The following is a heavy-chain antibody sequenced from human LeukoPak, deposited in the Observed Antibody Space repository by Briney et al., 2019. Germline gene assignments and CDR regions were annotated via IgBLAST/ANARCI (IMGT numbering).Heavy chain of an antibody. CDR1: GFPFSNYA. J-gene: IGHJ4*02. Sequence: GGSLRLSCAASGFPFSNYAMSWFRQAPGKGLEWFSAISNSGDYTYYADSVKGRFTISRDNSKNTLYLQMNTLRAEDTAVYYCAKQDIAVVPASFFFKTEFDFWGQGALVIVSS. D-gene: IGHD2-2*01. CDR2: ISNSGDYT. V-gene: IGHV3-23*01. CDR3: AKQDIAVVPASFFFKTEFDF.